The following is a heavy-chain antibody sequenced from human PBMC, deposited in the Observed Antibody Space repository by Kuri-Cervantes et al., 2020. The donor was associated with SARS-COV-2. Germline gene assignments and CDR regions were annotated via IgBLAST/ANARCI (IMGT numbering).Heavy chain of an antibody. CDR3: AKDLHYDFWSGWYFDL. CDR2: ISSSSYI. Sequence: GGSLRLSCAASGFTFSSYSMNWVRQAPGKGLEWVSSISSSSYIYYADSVKGRFTISRDNSKNTLYLQMNSLRAEDTAVYYCAKDLHYDFWSGWYFDLWGRGTLVTVSS. D-gene: IGHD3-3*01. J-gene: IGHJ2*01. V-gene: IGHV3-21*04. CDR1: GFTFSSYS.